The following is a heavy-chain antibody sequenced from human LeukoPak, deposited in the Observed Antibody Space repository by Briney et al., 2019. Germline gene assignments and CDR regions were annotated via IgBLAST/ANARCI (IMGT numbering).Heavy chain of an antibody. Sequence: ASVKVSCKASGYTFTSYGISWVRQAPGQGLERMGWISAYNGNTNYAQKLQGRVTMTTDTSTSTAYMELRSLRSDDTAVYYRATRYDFWSGYSEPWGQGTLVTVSS. V-gene: IGHV1-18*01. J-gene: IGHJ5*02. CDR2: ISAYNGNT. CDR3: ATRYDFWSGYSEP. CDR1: GYTFTSYG. D-gene: IGHD3-3*01.